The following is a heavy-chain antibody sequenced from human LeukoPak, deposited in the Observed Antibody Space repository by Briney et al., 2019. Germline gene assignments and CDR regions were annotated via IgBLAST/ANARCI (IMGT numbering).Heavy chain of an antibody. CDR1: GFTFSSYA. J-gene: IGHJ4*02. CDR2: ISYDGSNR. CDR3: ARDRGGTDDFWSGYYTGYFDY. V-gene: IGHV3-30*04. Sequence: GTSLRLSCAASGFTFSSYAMHWVRQAPGKGLEWVAAISYDGSNRYYADSVEGRFTISRDNAKNSLYLQMNSLRAEDTAVFYCARDRGGTDDFWSGYYTGYFDYWGQGTLVTVSS. D-gene: IGHD3-3*01.